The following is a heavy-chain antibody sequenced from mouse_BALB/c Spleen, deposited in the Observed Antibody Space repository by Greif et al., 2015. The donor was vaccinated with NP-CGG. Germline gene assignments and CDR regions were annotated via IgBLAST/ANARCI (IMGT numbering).Heavy chain of an antibody. V-gene: IGHV1-84*02. D-gene: IGHD4-1*01. CDR3: ARRTGTEAMDY. CDR2: IYPGSGNT. J-gene: IGHJ4*01. Sequence: LVESGPELVKPGASVKISCKASGYTFTDYYINWVKQKPGQGLERIGWIYPGSGNTKYNEKFKGKATLTVDTSSSTVYMQLSSLTSEDTAVYFCARRTGTEAMDYWGQGTSVTVSS. CDR1: GYTFTDYY.